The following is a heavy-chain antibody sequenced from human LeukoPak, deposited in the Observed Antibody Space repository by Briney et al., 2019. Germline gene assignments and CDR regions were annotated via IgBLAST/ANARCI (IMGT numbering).Heavy chain of an antibody. CDR2: INPNSGGT. Sequence: ASVKVSCKASGYTFTGYYMHWVRQAPGQGLEWMGWINPNSGGTNYAQKSQGRVTMTRDTSISTAYMELSRLRSDDMAVYYCAIHEGYYYDSSGYLDYWGQGTLVTVSS. V-gene: IGHV1-2*02. CDR3: AIHEGYYYDSSGYLDY. J-gene: IGHJ4*02. D-gene: IGHD3-22*01. CDR1: GYTFTGYY.